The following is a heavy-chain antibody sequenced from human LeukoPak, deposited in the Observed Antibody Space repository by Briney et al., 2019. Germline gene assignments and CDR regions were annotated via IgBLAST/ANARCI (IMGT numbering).Heavy chain of an antibody. J-gene: IGHJ6*02. V-gene: IGHV1-18*01. CDR1: GYTFTSYG. D-gene: IGHD3-10*01. CDR3: ARDMTYYYGSGTSYGMDV. Sequence: ASVKVSCKASGYTFTSYGISWVRQAPGQGLEWMGWTSAYNGNTNYAQKLQGRVTMTTDTSTSTAYMELRSLRSDDTAVYYCARDMTYYYGSGTSYGMDVWGQGTTVTVSS. CDR2: TSAYNGNT.